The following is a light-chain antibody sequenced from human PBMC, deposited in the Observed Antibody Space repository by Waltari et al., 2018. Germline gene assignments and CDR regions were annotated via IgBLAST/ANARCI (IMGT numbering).Light chain of an antibody. CDR3: QQSYSTPFT. J-gene: IGKJ3*01. V-gene: IGKV1-39*01. Sequence: DIQMTQAPSSLSASVGDRVTITCRASQSISSYLNWYQQKPGKAPKLLIYAASSLQSGVPSRFSGSGSATDFTLTISSLQPEDFATYYCQQSYSTPFTFSPGTKVDIK. CDR1: QSISSY. CDR2: AAS.